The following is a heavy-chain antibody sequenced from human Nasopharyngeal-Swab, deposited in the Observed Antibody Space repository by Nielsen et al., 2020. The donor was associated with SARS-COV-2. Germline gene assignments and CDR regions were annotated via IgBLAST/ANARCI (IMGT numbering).Heavy chain of an antibody. Sequence: SCTVSGGSISSGGYYWSWIRQHPGKGLEWIGYIYYSGSTYYNPSLKSRVTISVDTSKNQFSLRLSSVTAADTAVYYCARDYGGSHSLYYHYGMDVWGQGTTVTVSS. CDR2: IYYSGST. CDR3: ARDYGGSHSLYYHYGMDV. V-gene: IGHV4-31*02. CDR1: GGSISSGGYY. D-gene: IGHD4-23*01. J-gene: IGHJ6*02.